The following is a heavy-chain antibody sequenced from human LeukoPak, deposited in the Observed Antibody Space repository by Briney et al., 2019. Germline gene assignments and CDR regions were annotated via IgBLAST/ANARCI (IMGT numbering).Heavy chain of an antibody. CDR1: GFTFSAYT. CDR3: TRVGYIDEGIDY. D-gene: IGHD5-24*01. Sequence: GGSLRLSCAASGFTFSAYTMHWVRQAPGKGLEWVANIKQDGSKKSYVDSVKGRFTISRDNAKNSLYLQMNSLRAEDTAIYYCTRVGYIDEGIDYWGQGTLVTVSS. CDR2: IKQDGSKK. J-gene: IGHJ4*02. V-gene: IGHV3-7*04.